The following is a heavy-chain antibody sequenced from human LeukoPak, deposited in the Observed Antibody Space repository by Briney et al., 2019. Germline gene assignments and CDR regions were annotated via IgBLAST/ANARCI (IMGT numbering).Heavy chain of an antibody. D-gene: IGHD3-9*01. CDR3: ATAPYDILTGYSPYYFES. Sequence: PGGSLRLSCAASGFSLISYNMNWVRXAPGKXLEWVSSISSTSSHIYYADSVKGRFTISRDNAKNSLYLQMNSLRAEDTAMYYCATAPYDILTGYSPYYFESWGQGTLVTVSS. J-gene: IGHJ4*02. CDR1: GFSLISYN. CDR2: ISSTSSHI. V-gene: IGHV3-21*06.